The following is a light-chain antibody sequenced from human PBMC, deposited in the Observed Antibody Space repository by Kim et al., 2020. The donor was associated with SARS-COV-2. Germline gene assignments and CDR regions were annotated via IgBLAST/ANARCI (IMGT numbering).Light chain of an antibody. CDR3: NSRDSSGNHWV. CDR1: SLRSYD. CDR2: GKN. Sequence: AGGQTVRITCQGDSLRSYDASWYQQKPGQAPVLVIYGKNNRPSGIPDRFSGASSGNTASLTITGAQAEDEADYYCNSRDSSGNHWVFGGGTQLTVL. V-gene: IGLV3-19*01. J-gene: IGLJ3*02.